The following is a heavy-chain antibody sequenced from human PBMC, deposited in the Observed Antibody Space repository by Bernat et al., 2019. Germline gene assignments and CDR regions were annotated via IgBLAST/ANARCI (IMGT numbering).Heavy chain of an antibody. D-gene: IGHD2-8*02. CDR1: GGSIRSYY. J-gene: IGHJ4*02. V-gene: IGHV4-59*08. CDR2: IYYTGGT. CDR3: ARKATGFDHFDV. Sequence: QVQLQESGPGLAKPSETLSLTCTVSGGSIRSYYWSWIRQAPGKGLEWIGYIYYTGGTTYNPSLKGRVSMSVDRSKNQFSLRLSSVTVADAAVYYCARKATGFDHFDVWGQGTLVPVSS.